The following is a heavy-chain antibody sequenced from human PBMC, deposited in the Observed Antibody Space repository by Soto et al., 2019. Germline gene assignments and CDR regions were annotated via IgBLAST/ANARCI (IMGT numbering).Heavy chain of an antibody. D-gene: IGHD3-3*01. CDR1: GYSLTEVS. CDR3: AADEVYDFWSGSQGH. V-gene: IGHV1-24*01. J-gene: IGHJ4*02. CDR2: FDVEDDET. Sequence: ASVKVSCKVSGYSLTEVSIHWVRQAPGKGLEWMGGFDVEDDETIYAQKFQGRVSMTADTSTDTAYMELSSLTSEDTAIYYCAADEVYDFWSGSQGHWGQGTLVTVSS.